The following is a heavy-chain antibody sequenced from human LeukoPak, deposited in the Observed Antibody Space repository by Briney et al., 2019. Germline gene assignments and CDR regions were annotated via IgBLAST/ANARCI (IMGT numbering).Heavy chain of an antibody. J-gene: IGHJ6*03. Sequence: SSETLSLTCTVSGGSISSSSYYWGWIRQPPGKGLEWIGSIYYSGSTYYNPSLKSRVTISVDTSKNQFSLKLSSVTAADTAVYYCARASRDYYYYYYMDVWGKGTTVTVSS. CDR2: IYYSGST. CDR1: GGSISSSSYY. CDR3: ARASRDYYYYYYMDV. V-gene: IGHV4-39*07.